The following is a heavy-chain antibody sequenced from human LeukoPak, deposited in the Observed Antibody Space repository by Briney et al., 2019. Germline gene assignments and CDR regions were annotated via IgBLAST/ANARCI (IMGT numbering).Heavy chain of an antibody. CDR2: IYHSGST. CDR3: ASFSRAAASGY. J-gene: IGHJ4*02. CDR1: GYSISSGNY. D-gene: IGHD6-13*01. V-gene: IGHV4-38-2*02. Sequence: PSETLSLTCTVSGYSISSGNYWDWIRQPPGKGLEWIGSIYHSGSTYYNPSLKSRVTISVDTSKNQFSLKLSSVTAADTAVYYCASFSRAAASGYWGQGTLVTVSS.